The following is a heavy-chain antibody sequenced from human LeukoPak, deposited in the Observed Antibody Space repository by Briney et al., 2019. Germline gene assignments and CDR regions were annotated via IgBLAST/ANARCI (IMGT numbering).Heavy chain of an antibody. CDR3: ARVRYDRSGDPFDI. CDR1: GFTFSDYY. J-gene: IGHJ3*02. V-gene: IGHV1-2*02. CDR2: INPNSGGT. D-gene: IGHD3-22*01. Sequence: ASVKVSCKASGFTFSDYYIHWIRQPPGQGLEWVGWINPNSGGTNYGQNFRGRVTMTRDTSISTAFMDLTRLRSDDTAVYYCARVRYDRSGDPFDIWGQGTMVTVSS.